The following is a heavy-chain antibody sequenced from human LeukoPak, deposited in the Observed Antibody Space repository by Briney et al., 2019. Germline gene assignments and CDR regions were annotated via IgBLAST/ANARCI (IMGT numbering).Heavy chain of an antibody. CDR3: ARQLDTAMVPYDAFDI. J-gene: IGHJ3*02. Sequence: GESLKISCKGSGYSFTSYWIGWVRQMPGKGLEWMGIIYPGDSDTRYSPSFQGQVTIPADKSISTAYLQWSSLKASDTAMYYCARQLDTAMVPYDAFDIWGQGTMVTVSS. CDR2: IYPGDSDT. CDR1: GYSFTSYW. D-gene: IGHD5-18*01. V-gene: IGHV5-51*01.